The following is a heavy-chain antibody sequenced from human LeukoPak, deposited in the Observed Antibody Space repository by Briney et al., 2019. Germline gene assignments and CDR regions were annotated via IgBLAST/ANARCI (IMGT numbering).Heavy chain of an antibody. V-gene: IGHV3-43*02. CDR2: ISGDGGST. CDR1: GFTFDDYA. Sequence: GGSLRLSCAASGFTFDDYAMHWVRQAPGKGLEWVSLISGDGGSTYYADSVKGRFTISRDNAKNSLYLQMNSLRAEDTAVYYCARVYYGPDYWGQGTLVTVSS. J-gene: IGHJ4*02. CDR3: ARVYYGPDY. D-gene: IGHD3-10*01.